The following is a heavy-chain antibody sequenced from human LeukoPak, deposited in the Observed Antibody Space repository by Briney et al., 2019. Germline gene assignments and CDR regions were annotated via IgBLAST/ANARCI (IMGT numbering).Heavy chain of an antibody. CDR3: ARTHYGGNVDY. Sequence: SETLSLTCAVYGGSFSGCYWSWIRQPPGKGLEWIGEINHSGSTNYNPSLKSRVTISVDTSKNQFSLKLSSVTAADTAVYYCARTHYGGNVDYWGQGTLVTVSS. V-gene: IGHV4-34*01. D-gene: IGHD4-23*01. CDR1: GGSFSGCY. J-gene: IGHJ4*02. CDR2: INHSGST.